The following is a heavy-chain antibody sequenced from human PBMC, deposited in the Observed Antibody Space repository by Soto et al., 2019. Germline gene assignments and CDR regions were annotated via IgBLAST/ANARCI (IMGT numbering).Heavy chain of an antibody. CDR3: ATNLYDYVWGSYRYDAFDI. V-gene: IGHV1-18*01. CDR1: GYTFTSYG. CDR2: ISAYNGNT. Sequence: QVQLVQSGAEVKKPGASVKVSCKASGYTFTSYGISWVRQAPGQGLEWMGWISAYNGNTNYAQKLQGRGTMTTDTSPSTAYMELRSLRSDDTAVYYCATNLYDYVWGSYRYDAFDIWGQGTMVTVSS. D-gene: IGHD3-16*02. J-gene: IGHJ3*02.